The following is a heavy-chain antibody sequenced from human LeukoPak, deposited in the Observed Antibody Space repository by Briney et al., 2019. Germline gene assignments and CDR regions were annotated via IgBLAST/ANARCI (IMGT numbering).Heavy chain of an antibody. V-gene: IGHV4-39*01. CDR1: GGSISSSSYY. J-gene: IGHJ5*02. CDR2: IYYSGST. Sequence: SETLSLTCTVSGGSISSSSYYWGWIRQPPGKGLEWIGSIYYSGSTYYNPSLKSRVTISVDTSKNQFSLKLSSVTAADTAVYYCARAYCGGDCYLNWFDPWGQGTPVTVSS. CDR3: ARAYCGGDCYLNWFDP. D-gene: IGHD2-21*01.